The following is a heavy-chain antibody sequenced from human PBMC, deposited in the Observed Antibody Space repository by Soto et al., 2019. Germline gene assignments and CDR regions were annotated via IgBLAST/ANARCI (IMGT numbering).Heavy chain of an antibody. CDR3: ARGYGSSGYYWVY. Sequence: GASVKVSCKASGYTFTSYAMHWVRQAPGQRLEWMGWINAGNGNTKYSQKFQGRVTITRDTSASTAYMELSSLRSEDTAVYYCARGYGSSGYYWVYWGQGTLVTVSS. V-gene: IGHV1-3*01. D-gene: IGHD3-22*01. CDR2: INAGNGNT. CDR1: GYTFTSYA. J-gene: IGHJ4*02.